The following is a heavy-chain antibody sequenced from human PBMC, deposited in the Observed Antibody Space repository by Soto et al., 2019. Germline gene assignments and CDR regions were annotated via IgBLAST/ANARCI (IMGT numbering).Heavy chain of an antibody. CDR3: AGDGWSSGYSYYYYYGMDV. CDR1: GGSISSYY. Sequence: SSETLSLTCTVSGGSISSYYWSWIRQPAGKGLEWIGRIYTSGSTNYNPSLKSRVTMSVDTPKNQFSLKLSSVTAADTAVYYCAGDGWSSGYSYYYYYGMDVWGQGTTVTVSS. J-gene: IGHJ6*02. D-gene: IGHD5-18*01. V-gene: IGHV4-4*07. CDR2: IYTSGST.